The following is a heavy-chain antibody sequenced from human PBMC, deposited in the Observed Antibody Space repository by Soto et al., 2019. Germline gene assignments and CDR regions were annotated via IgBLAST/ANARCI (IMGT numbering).Heavy chain of an antibody. J-gene: IGHJ4*02. V-gene: IGHV3-74*01. D-gene: IGHD4-17*01. CDR3: ARDVYGNYDY. Sequence: GGSLRLSCAASGFTFSSYWMHWVRQAPGKGLVWVSRISSDGTDTIYADSVKGRFTISRDNAKNTLYLQTDSLRVEDTAVYYCARDVYGNYDYWGQGTLVTVSS. CDR2: ISSDGTDT. CDR1: GFTFSSYW.